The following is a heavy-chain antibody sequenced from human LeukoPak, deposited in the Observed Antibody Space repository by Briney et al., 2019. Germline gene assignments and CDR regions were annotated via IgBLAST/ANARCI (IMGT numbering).Heavy chain of an antibody. J-gene: IGHJ6*02. D-gene: IGHD1-1*01. CDR1: AATFSSYA. V-gene: IGHV1-69*04. Sequence: SVKLCCNSSAATFSSYAISWVRQAPGQGLEWMGRINLNLGIANYAQKFQGRVTITADKSTSRAYMELSSLRSEDTAVYYCARGHNWNGMYYYYYYGMDVWGQGTTVTVSS. CDR3: ARGHNWNGMYYYYYYGMDV. CDR2: INLNLGIA.